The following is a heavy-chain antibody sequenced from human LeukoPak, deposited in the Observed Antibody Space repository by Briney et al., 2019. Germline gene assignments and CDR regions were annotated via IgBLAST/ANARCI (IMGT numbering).Heavy chain of an antibody. CDR2: ISYDGSNK. J-gene: IGHJ6*02. D-gene: IGHD3-3*01. V-gene: IGHV3-30*14. CDR3: ARDRRFGVYYYYGMDV. CDR1: GFTFSSYA. Sequence: GGSLRLSCAASGFTFSSYAMHWVRQAPGKGLEWVAVISYDGSNKYYADSVKGRFTISRDNSNNTLYLQMNSLRAEDTAVYYCARDRRFGVYYYYGMDVWGQGTTVTVSS.